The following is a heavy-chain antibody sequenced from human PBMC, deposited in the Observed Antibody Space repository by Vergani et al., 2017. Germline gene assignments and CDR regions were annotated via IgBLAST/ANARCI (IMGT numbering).Heavy chain of an antibody. D-gene: IGHD4-17*01. Sequence: QVQLQESGPGLVKPSETLSLTCTVSGGPISSYYWSWIRQPPGKGLEWIGYIYYSGSTNYNPSLKSRVTISVDTSKNQFSLKLSSVTAADTAVYYCARGYGGYKSLGFDYWGQGTLVTVSS. J-gene: IGHJ4*02. V-gene: IGHV4-59*01. CDR3: ARGYGGYKSLGFDY. CDR2: IYYSGST. CDR1: GGPISSYY.